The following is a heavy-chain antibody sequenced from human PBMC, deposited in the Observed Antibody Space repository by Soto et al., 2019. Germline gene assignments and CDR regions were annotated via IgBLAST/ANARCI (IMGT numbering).Heavy chain of an antibody. Sequence: GESLKIYCKGSGYSFTSYWIGWVRQMPGKGLEWMGIIYPGDSDTRYSPSFQGQVTISADKSISTAYLQWSSLKASDTAMYYCAISELPGGGYYYYGMDVWGQGTTVTFSS. CDR2: IYPGDSDT. J-gene: IGHJ6*02. CDR1: GYSFTSYW. D-gene: IGHD3-10*01. V-gene: IGHV5-51*01. CDR3: AISELPGGGYYYYGMDV.